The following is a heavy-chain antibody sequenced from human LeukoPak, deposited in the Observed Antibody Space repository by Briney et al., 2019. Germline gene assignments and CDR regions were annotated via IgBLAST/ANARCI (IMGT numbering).Heavy chain of an antibody. V-gene: IGHV1-18*01. CDR2: IRADKGKT. J-gene: IGHJ4*02. CDR3: ARDQGYYYDSSGYVVFDY. Sequence: ASVKVSCKTSGYKFKTFGISWVRQAPGQGLEWMGWIRADKGKTDYAQKFQDRVTLTIDTSTSTAYMELRSLTSDDTATYYCARDQGYYYDSSGYVVFDYWGQGTLVTVSS. D-gene: IGHD3-22*01. CDR1: GYKFKTFG.